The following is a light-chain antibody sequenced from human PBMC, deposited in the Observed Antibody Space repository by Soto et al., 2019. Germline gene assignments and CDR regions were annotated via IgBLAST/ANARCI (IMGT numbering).Light chain of an antibody. CDR2: EVS. Sequence: QSALTQPASVSGSPGQSITISCTGTSSDVGAYNHVSWYQQHPGKAPQLIIYEVSNRPSGLSNRFSASKSGNTASLTISGLQAEDEPDYYCCSYTTSSTLVFGTGTKVTVL. J-gene: IGLJ1*01. CDR3: CSYTTSSTLV. V-gene: IGLV2-14*01. CDR1: SSDVGAYNH.